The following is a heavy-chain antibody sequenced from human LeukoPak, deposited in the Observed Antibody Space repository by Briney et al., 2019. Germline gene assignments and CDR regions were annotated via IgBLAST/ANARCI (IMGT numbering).Heavy chain of an antibody. J-gene: IGHJ4*02. CDR1: GGTFSSYA. D-gene: IGHD3-3*01. CDR3: ARDDTVFGVVIAPFDY. Sequence: SVKVSCKASGGTFSSYAISWVRQAPGQGLEWMGRIIPIFGTANCAQKFQGRVTITTDESTSTAYMELSSLRSEDTAVYYCARDDTVFGVVIAPFDYWGQGTLVTVSS. V-gene: IGHV1-69*05. CDR2: IIPIFGTA.